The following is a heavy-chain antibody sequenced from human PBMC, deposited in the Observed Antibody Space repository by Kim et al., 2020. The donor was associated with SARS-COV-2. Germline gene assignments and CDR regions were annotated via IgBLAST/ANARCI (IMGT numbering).Heavy chain of an antibody. CDR3: AGGMNFPLFEF. J-gene: IGHJ4*02. D-gene: IGHD3-16*01. Sequence: SETLSLTCNVSGASISRADSYWSWIRQTPGKGLVWIGYIFDSKRTTYNPSLKGRVSISVDTSKNQVSLSLSSVTAADTAVYFCAGGMNFPLFEFWGQGT. V-gene: IGHV4-30-4*08. CDR1: GASISRADSY. CDR2: IFDSKRT.